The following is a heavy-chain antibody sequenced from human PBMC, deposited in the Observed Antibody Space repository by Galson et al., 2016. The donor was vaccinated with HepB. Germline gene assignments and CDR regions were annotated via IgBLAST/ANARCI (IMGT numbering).Heavy chain of an antibody. CDR1: GFTFGNSV. V-gene: IGHV3-30-3*01. CDR3: ARDPGTICHGINYHFDL. Sequence: SLRLSCAASGFTFGNSVMHWVRQTPGMGLAWVAVICSDGNEKYYADSVQGRFTLSRDNSKNTLYLQIDSLRLEDTALYYCARDPGTICHGINYHFDLWGQGSLVTVSS. CDR2: ICSDGNEK. D-gene: IGHD1-1*01. J-gene: IGHJ4*02.